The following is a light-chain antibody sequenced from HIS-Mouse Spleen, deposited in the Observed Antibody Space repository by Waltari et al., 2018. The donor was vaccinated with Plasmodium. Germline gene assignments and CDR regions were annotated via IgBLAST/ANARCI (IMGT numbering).Light chain of an antibody. CDR2: AAS. V-gene: IGKV1-6*01. CDR1: QGIRND. Sequence: AIQMTQSPSSLSASVGDRVTITFRARQGIRNDLGWYQQKPGKAPKLLIDAASSLQIGVQLRFSGSGSDKDFTLSSSSLQPEDFATYYCLQDYNYPYTFGQGTKLEIK. CDR3: LQDYNYPYT. J-gene: IGKJ2*01.